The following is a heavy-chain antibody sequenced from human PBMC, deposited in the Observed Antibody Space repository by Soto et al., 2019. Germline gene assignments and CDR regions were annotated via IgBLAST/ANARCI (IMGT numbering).Heavy chain of an antibody. CDR2: INPNSGDT. CDR1: GYTFTGYY. D-gene: IGHD1-1*01. Sequence: ASVKVSCTASGYTFTGYYMHWVRQAPGQGLEWMGWINPNSGDTNYAQKFQGWVTMTRDTSISTAYMELSRLRSDDTAVYYCARGQRTGTTDYYYYGMDVWGQGTTVTVSS. CDR3: ARGQRTGTTDYYYYGMDV. J-gene: IGHJ6*02. V-gene: IGHV1-2*04.